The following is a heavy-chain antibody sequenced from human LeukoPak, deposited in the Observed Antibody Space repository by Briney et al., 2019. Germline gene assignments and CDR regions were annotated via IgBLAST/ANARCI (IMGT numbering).Heavy chain of an antibody. V-gene: IGHV1-2*02. D-gene: IGHD3-3*01. J-gene: IGHJ4*02. CDR1: GYTFTGYY. Sequence: ASVKVSCKASGYTFTGYYMHWVRQAPGQGLEWMGWINPNSGGTNYAQKLQGRVTMTTDTSTSTAYMELRSLRSDDTAVYYCARDRTYYDFWSGPIPSYDYWGQGTLVTVSS. CDR2: INPNSGGT. CDR3: ARDRTYYDFWSGPIPSYDY.